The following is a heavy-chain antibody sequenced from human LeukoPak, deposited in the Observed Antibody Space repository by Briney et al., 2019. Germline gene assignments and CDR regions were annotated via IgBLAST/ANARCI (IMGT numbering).Heavy chain of an antibody. J-gene: IGHJ4*02. CDR1: GGSISSVIYY. CDR3: ARGGQEYSSSYYFDF. Sequence: PSETLSLTCTVSGGSISSVIYYWSWIRQPAGKGLEWIGHVYTSGSTNYNPSFKSRVTISVDTSRNQFSLKLSSVTAADTAVYYCARGGQEYSSSYYFDFWGQGTLVTVSS. V-gene: IGHV4-61*09. D-gene: IGHD6-6*01. CDR2: VYTSGST.